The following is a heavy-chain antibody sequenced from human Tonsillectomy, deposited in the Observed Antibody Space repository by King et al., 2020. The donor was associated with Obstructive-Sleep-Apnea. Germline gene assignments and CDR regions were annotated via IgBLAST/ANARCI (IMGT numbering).Heavy chain of an antibody. Sequence: VQLQESGPGLVKPSETLSLTCTVSGGSLTNYYWSWIRQPPGKGLEWIGYVHSSVGTKDNPSHKPRVTISLYTSKTQFSLNLRSFIAADTAVYFCARSGVDGDYNAFDVWGQGAMVTVSS. CDR3: ARSGVDGDYNAFDV. D-gene: IGHD4-17*01. V-gene: IGHV4-59*01. CDR2: VHSSVGT. CDR1: GGSLTNYY. J-gene: IGHJ3*01.